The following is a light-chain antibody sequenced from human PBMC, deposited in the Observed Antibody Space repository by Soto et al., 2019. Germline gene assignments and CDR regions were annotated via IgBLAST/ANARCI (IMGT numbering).Light chain of an antibody. J-gene: IGKJ4*01. CDR2: QAS. CDR3: QQGSDWPLT. V-gene: IGKV3-11*01. Sequence: EIVLTQSPATLSLSPGESATLSCRASQSVTTYLAWYQQKPGQAPRLLIYQASNGATGIPARFSGSGSGTDFTLTISSLEPEDFAVYYCQQGSDWPLTFGGGTRVEIK. CDR1: QSVTTY.